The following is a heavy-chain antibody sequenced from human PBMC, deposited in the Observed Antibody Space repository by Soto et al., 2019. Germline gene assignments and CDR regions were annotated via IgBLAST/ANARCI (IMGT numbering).Heavy chain of an antibody. CDR2: ISSSSSYI. CDR3: ARDRGIAAAGNYGMDV. V-gene: IGHV3-21*01. CDR1: GFTFSSYS. Sequence: GGSLRLSCAASGFTFSSYSMNWVRQAPGKGLEWVSSISSSSSYIYYADSVKGRFTISRDNAKNSPYLQMNSLRAEDTAVYYCARDRGIAAAGNYGMDVWGQGTTVTVSS. D-gene: IGHD6-13*01. J-gene: IGHJ6*02.